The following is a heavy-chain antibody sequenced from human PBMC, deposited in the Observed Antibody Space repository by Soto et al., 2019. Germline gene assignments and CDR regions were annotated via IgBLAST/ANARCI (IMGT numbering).Heavy chain of an antibody. V-gene: IGHV3-33*01. J-gene: IGHJ4*02. CDR3: ARDGQDSGAFDY. CDR2: IWYDGSNK. D-gene: IGHD1-26*01. CDR1: GFTFSSYG. Sequence: QVQLVESGGGVVQPGRSLRLSCAASGFTFSSYGMHWVRQAPGKGLEWVAVIWYDGSNKYYADSVKGRFTISRDNSKNTLYLQMNSLRAEDTAVYYCARDGQDSGAFDYWGQGTLVTVSS.